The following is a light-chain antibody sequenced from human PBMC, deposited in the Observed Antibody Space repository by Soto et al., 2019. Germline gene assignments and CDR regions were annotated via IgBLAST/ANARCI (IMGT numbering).Light chain of an antibody. CDR1: QGISNY. V-gene: IGKV1-39*01. CDR2: AAS. CDR3: QQNYNLPPWT. Sequence: DIQMTQSPSSLSASVGDRVTITCRASQGISNYLDWYQVKPGKAPKLLIYAASIFQSGVPSRFSGSGSGTDFTLTISSLQPEDFATYFCQQNYNLPPWTFGQGTKVEV. J-gene: IGKJ1*01.